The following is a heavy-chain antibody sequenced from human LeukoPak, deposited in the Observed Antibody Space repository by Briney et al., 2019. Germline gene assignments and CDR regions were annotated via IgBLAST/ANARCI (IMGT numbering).Heavy chain of an antibody. CDR3: AKGYDSSGYRLLFDY. D-gene: IGHD3-22*01. J-gene: IGHJ4*02. CDR1: GFTFSSYG. CDR2: ISYDGSNK. V-gene: IGHV3-30*18. Sequence: GGSLRLSCAASGFTFSSYGIHWVRQAPGKGLEWVAVISYDGSNKYYADSVKGRFTISRDNSKNTLYLQMNSLRAEDTAVYYCAKGYDSSGYRLLFDYWGQGTVVTVSS.